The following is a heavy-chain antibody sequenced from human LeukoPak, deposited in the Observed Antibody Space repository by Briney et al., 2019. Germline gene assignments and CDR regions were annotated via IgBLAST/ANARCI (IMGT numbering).Heavy chain of an antibody. CDR2: IYYSGST. V-gene: IGHV4-39*02. J-gene: IGHJ4*02. Sequence: PSETLSLTCTVSGGSISSSSDSWGWIRQPPGKGLEWIGSIYYSGSTYYNPSLKSRVTISVDTSKNQFSLKLSSVTAADTAVYYCARDKLGLGELSLYDEWGQGTQVTVSS. D-gene: IGHD3-16*02. CDR1: GGSISSSSDS. CDR3: ARDKLGLGELSLYDE.